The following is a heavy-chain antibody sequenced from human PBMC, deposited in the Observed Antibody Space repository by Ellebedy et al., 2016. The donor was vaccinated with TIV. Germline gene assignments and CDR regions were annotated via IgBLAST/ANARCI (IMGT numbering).Heavy chain of an antibody. CDR3: AREEVGTTTHGLYYYYGMDV. CDR1: GYTFTGYY. J-gene: IGHJ6*02. D-gene: IGHD2/OR15-2a*01. Sequence: ASVKVSCKASGYTFTGYYMHWVRQAPGQGLEWMGWINPNSGGTNYAQKFQGWVTMTRDTSISTAYMELSRLRPEDTAVYYCAREEVGTTTHGLYYYYGMDVWGQGTTVTVSS. V-gene: IGHV1-2*04. CDR2: INPNSGGT.